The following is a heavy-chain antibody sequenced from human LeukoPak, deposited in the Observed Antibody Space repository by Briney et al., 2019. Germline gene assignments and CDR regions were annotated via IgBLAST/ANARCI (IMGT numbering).Heavy chain of an antibody. CDR1: GYTFTSYG. CDR2: ISAYNGNT. V-gene: IGHV1-18*01. D-gene: IGHD3-22*01. Sequence: ASVKVSCKASGYTFTSYGISWVRQAPGQGLEWMGWISAYNGNTNYAQKLQGRVTMTTDTSTSTAYMELRSLRSDDTAVYYCARDQGDSSGYYHSENNWFDPWGQGTLVTVSS. CDR3: ARDQGDSSGYYHSENNWFDP. J-gene: IGHJ5*02.